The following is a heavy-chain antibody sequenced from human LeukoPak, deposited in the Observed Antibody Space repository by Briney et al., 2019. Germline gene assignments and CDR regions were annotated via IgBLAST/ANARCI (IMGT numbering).Heavy chain of an antibody. Sequence: SQTLSLTCTVSGGSISSGTYYWSWIRQHPGKGLEWIGYIYYSGSTDYNPSLKSRVTMSVDKSKNQFSLNLTSVTAADTAVYYCARKKDIILPSSLGAFDIWGQGTMVTVSS. D-gene: IGHD2-21*01. CDR3: ARKKDIILPSSLGAFDI. V-gene: IGHV4-31*03. J-gene: IGHJ3*02. CDR2: IYYSGST. CDR1: GGSISSGTYY.